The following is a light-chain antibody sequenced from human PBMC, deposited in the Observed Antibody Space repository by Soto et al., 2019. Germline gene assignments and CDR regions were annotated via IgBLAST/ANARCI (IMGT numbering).Light chain of an antibody. V-gene: IGLV2-14*02. Sequence: QSVLTQPASVSGSPGQSITISCTGTSSDVGSYNLVSWYQQHPGKAPKLMIYEGSKRPSGVSNRFSGSKSGNTASLTISGLQAEDEADYYCCSFTSGNTAYVFGTGTKLTVL. CDR3: CSFTSGNTAYV. CDR1: SSDVGSYNL. CDR2: EGS. J-gene: IGLJ1*01.